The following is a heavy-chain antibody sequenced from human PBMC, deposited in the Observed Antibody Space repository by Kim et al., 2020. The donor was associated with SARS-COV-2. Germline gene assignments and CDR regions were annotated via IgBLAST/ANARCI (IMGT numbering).Heavy chain of an antibody. Sequence: GGSLRLSCAASGFTFSNYGMHWVRQAPGTGLEWVALIWLDGSHKYYADSVEGRFTISRDNSKNTLYLHMNSPRAEDTAVYYCARERFEARLNMVRGVLSETYYHAGMDVWGQGTTVTVSS. D-gene: IGHD3-10*01. V-gene: IGHV3-33*08. CDR2: IWLDGSHK. CDR3: ARERFEARLNMVRGVLSETYYHAGMDV. J-gene: IGHJ6*02. CDR1: GFTFSNYG.